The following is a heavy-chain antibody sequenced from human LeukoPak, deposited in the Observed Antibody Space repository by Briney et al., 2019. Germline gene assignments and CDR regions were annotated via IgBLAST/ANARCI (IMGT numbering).Heavy chain of an antibody. J-gene: IGHJ4*02. CDR1: GFTFTTYW. CDR2: ISSDGSST. CDR3: ARGGVDY. D-gene: IGHD3-10*01. Sequence: GGSLRLSCAASGFTFTTYWMSWVRQAPGKGLVWVSRISSDGSSTSYADSVKGRFTISRDNAKNTLFLQMSSLRAEDTAVYYCARGGVDYWGQGTLVTVSS. V-gene: IGHV3-74*01.